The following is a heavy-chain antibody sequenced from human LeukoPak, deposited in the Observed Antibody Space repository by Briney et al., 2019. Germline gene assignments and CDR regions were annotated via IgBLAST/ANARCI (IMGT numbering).Heavy chain of an antibody. Sequence: GGSLRLSCAASGFTFSSYSMNWVRQAPGKGLEWVSSISSSSSYIYYADSVKGRFTISRDNAKNSLYLQMNSLRAEDTAVYYCARVVYCSSTSCYLRISDAFDIWGQETMVTVSS. CDR3: ARVVYCSSTSCYLRISDAFDI. J-gene: IGHJ3*02. CDR1: GFTFSSYS. D-gene: IGHD2-2*01. V-gene: IGHV3-21*01. CDR2: ISSSSSYI.